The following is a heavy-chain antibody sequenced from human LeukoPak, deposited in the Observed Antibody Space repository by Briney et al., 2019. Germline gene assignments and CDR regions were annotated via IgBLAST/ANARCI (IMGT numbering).Heavy chain of an antibody. D-gene: IGHD6-13*01. J-gene: IGHJ4*02. V-gene: IGHV4-30-4*01. CDR2: IYYSGST. CDR3: ARGAGRIAAAGPLFGY. Sequence: PSQTLSLTCTVSGGSISSGDYYWSWIRQPPGKGLEWIGYIYYSGSTYYNPSLESRVTISVDTSKNQFSLKLSSVTAADTAVYYCARGAGRIAAAGPLFGYWGQGTLVTVSS. CDR1: GGSISSGDYY.